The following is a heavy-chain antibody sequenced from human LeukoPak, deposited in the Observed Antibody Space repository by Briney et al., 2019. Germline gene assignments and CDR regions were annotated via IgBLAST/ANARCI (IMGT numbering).Heavy chain of an antibody. Sequence: PGGSLRLSCTASGFTFSSYAMSWVRQAPGKGLEWVSGISGSGSSTYYADSVKGRFTISRDNSKNTLYLQMNSLRADDTAVYYCAKLRSIYAFDYWGQGTLVTVSS. D-gene: IGHD5/OR15-5a*01. V-gene: IGHV3-23*01. CDR3: AKLRSIYAFDY. J-gene: IGHJ4*02. CDR1: GFTFSSYA. CDR2: ISGSGSST.